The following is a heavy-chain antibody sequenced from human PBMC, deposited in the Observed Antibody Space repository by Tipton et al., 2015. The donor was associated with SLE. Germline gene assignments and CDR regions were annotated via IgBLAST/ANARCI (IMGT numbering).Heavy chain of an antibody. D-gene: IGHD2-15*01. CDR2: INTDGSST. CDR3: ARWVGWSDYYGMDV. J-gene: IGHJ6*02. CDR1: GFTFSSYS. V-gene: IGHV3-74*01. Sequence: SLRLSCAASGFTFSSYSMNWVRQAPGKGLVWVSRINTDGSSTSYADSVKGRFTISRDNAKNTLYLQMNSLRAEDTAVYYCARWVGWSDYYGMDVWGQGTTVTVSS.